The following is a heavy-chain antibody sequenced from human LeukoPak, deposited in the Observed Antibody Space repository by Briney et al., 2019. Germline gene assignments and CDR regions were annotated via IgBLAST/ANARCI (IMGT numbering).Heavy chain of an antibody. J-gene: IGHJ4*02. Sequence: GASVKVSCKASGYTFTGYYMHWVRQAPGQGLEWMGWINPNSGGTNYAQKFQGRVTMTRDTSISTAYMELSRLRSDDTAVYYCARHYYYDSSGWTGVDYWGQGTLVTVSS. CDR3: ARHYYYDSSGWTGVDY. CDR2: INPNSGGT. D-gene: IGHD3-22*01. V-gene: IGHV1-2*02. CDR1: GYTFTGYY.